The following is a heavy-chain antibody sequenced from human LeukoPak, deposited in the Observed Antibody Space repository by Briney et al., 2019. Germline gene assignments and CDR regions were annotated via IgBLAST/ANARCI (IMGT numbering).Heavy chain of an antibody. CDR1: GFTFSSYW. CDR3: ARVGSDSGSYYDY. V-gene: IGHV3-74*01. Sequence: GGSLRLSCAASGFTFSSYWMVWVRQAPGKGLVWVSRINTDGSSTTYADSVKGRFTTSRDNSKNTVYLQMNSLRAEDTAVYHCARVGSDSGSYYDYWGQGTLVTVSS. J-gene: IGHJ4*02. D-gene: IGHD1-26*01. CDR2: INTDGSST.